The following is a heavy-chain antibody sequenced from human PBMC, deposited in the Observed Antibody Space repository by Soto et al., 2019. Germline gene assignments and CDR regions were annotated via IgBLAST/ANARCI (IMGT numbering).Heavy chain of an antibody. J-gene: IGHJ4*02. CDR1: GGSISSYY. CDR2: IYYSGST. Sequence: SETLSLTCTVSGGSISSYYWSWIRQRPGKGLEWIGYIYYSGSTNYNPSLKSRVTISVDTSKNQFSLKLSSVTAADTAVYYCASLGYCSGGSCPFYWGQGTLVTVSS. D-gene: IGHD2-15*01. V-gene: IGHV4-59*08. CDR3: ASLGYCSGGSCPFY.